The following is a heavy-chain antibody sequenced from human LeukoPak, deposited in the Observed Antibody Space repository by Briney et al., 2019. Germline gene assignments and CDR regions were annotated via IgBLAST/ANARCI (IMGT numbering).Heavy chain of an antibody. J-gene: IGHJ5*02. CDR2: IYSGGST. D-gene: IGHD6-19*01. Sequence: PGGSLRLTCAASGFTVSSNYMSWVRQAPGKGLEWVSVIYSGGSTYYADSVKGRFTISRDNSENTLYLQMNSLRAEDTAVYYCARELGSSANWFDPWGQGTLVTVSS. CDR1: GFTVSSNY. V-gene: IGHV3-53*01. CDR3: ARELGSSANWFDP.